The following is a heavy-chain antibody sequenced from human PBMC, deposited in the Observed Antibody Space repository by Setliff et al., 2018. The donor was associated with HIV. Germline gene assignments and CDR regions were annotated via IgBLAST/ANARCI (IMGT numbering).Heavy chain of an antibody. CDR1: GGAITSGDFY. CDR2: IDSSGAT. CDR3: ARDVMEWFGSYFDR. D-gene: IGHD3-3*01. J-gene: IGHJ4*02. V-gene: IGHV4-61*09. Sequence: PSETLSLTCTVAGGAITSGDFYWSWIRQSAGKRLEWIGHIDSSGATNHNPSLKSRVTISVDTSMNQFSLRLTSVTAADTAAYFCARDVMEWFGSYFDRWGQGTLVTVSS.